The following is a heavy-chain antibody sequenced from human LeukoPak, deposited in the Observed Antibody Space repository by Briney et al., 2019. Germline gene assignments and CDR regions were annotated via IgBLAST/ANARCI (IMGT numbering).Heavy chain of an antibody. J-gene: IGHJ4*02. D-gene: IGHD3-16*01. CDR1: GFTFSAYA. V-gene: IGHV3-23*01. CDR3: ATWTYHYEV. Sequence: GASLRLSCAASGFTFSAYAMNWVRQAPGKGLEWVSAISSTGDYIFYADSVKGRFTISRDNSKNTLYLQMNSLRAEDTGVYYCATWTYHYEVWGQGTLVTVSS. CDR2: ISSTGDYI.